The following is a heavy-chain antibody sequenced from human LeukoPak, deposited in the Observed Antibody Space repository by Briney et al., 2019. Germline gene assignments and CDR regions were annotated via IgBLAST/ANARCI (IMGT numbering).Heavy chain of an antibody. CDR1: GGAFTTYS. V-gene: IGHV1-69*01. CDR2: IIPMFGTA. J-gene: IGHJ4*02. D-gene: IGHD3-3*01. CDR3: ARSDTLERFLEWLPPFFDY. Sequence: ASVKVSCKASGGAFTTYSITWVRQAPGQGLEWMGGIIPMFGTANYAQKFQGRVTITADESTSTAYMELSSLRSEDTAVYYCARSDTLERFLEWLPPFFDYWGQGTLVTVSS.